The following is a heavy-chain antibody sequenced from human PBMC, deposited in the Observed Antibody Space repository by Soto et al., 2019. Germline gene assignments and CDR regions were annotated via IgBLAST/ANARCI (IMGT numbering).Heavy chain of an antibody. CDR2: IWYDGSNK. D-gene: IGHD5-18*01. V-gene: IGHV3-33*01. CDR1: GFTFSSYG. CDR3: ARDLDSYGYVFLDY. Sequence: QVQLVESGGGVVQPGRSLRLSCAASGFTFSSYGMHWVRQAPGKGLEWVAVIWYDGSNKYYADSVKGRFTISRDNSKNTLYLQMNSLRAEDTAVYYCARDLDSYGYVFLDYWGQGTLVTVSS. J-gene: IGHJ4*02.